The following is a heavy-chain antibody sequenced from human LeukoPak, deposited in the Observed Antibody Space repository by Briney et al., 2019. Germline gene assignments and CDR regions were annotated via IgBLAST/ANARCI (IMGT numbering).Heavy chain of an antibody. V-gene: IGHV4-61*02. CDR2: IYTSGST. Sequence: SQTLSLTCTVSGGSISSGSYYWSWIRQPAGKGLEWIGRIYTSGSTNYNPSLKSRVTISVDTSKNQFSLKLSSVTAADTAVYYCGRAYYDSSGYYPDAFDIWGQGTMVTVSS. J-gene: IGHJ3*02. CDR1: GGSISSGSYY. CDR3: GRAYYDSSGYYPDAFDI. D-gene: IGHD3-22*01.